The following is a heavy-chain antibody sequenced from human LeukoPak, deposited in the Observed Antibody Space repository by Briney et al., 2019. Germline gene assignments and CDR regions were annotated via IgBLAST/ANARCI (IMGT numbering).Heavy chain of an antibody. V-gene: IGHV4-59*01. CDR3: ARGQKYRSGYTVTELGSGYFDY. D-gene: IGHD5-18*01. CDR2: MYYSGRT. J-gene: IGHJ4*02. Sequence: PSETLSLTYTVSGGSMTSYYWTWIRQSPGQGLEWIRYMYYSGRTNYNPSLKSRVTISIDTSKNQFSLRLSSVTAADTAVYYCARGQKYRSGYTVTELGSGYFDYWGQGILVTVSS. CDR1: GGSMTSYY.